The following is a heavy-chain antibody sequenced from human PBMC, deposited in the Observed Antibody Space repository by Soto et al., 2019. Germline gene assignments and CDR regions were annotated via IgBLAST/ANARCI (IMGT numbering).Heavy chain of an antibody. CDR3: ARDDIPGRAVATYGMDV. Sequence: GSLRLSCAASGFIFSNFGMHWVRQAPGKGLEWVAVIWYDGSNEYYADSVKGRFTISRDNSKNTLYLQMNSLRAEDTAVYYCARDDIPGRAVATYGMDVWGQGTTVTVSS. CDR1: GFIFSNFG. D-gene: IGHD6-19*01. J-gene: IGHJ6*02. V-gene: IGHV3-33*01. CDR2: IWYDGSNE.